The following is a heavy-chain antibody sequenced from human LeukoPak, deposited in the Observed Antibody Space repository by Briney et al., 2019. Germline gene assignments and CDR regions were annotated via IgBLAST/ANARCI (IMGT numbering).Heavy chain of an antibody. J-gene: IGHJ4*02. CDR2: IRSKAFGGTP. V-gene: IGHV3-49*03. CDR1: GFTFDDYA. D-gene: IGHD4-17*01. Sequence: HSGRSLRLSCSASGFTFDDYAVSWFRQAPGEGLEWVGFIRSKAFGGTPEYAASVRGRFTISRDDSKSIAYLQMNSLKTEDTAVYYCTRNTVTVHFDYWSQGTLVTVPS. CDR3: TRNTVTVHFDY.